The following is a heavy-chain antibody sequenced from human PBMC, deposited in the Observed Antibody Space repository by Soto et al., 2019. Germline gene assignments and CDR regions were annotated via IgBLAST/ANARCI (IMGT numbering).Heavy chain of an antibody. J-gene: IGHJ4*02. V-gene: IGHV4-59*01. CDR3: ARIKSGWLHPEFDY. CDR1: GGSNSSYY. Sequence: PSETLSLTCTVSGGSNSSYYWSWIRQPPGKGLEWIGYIYYSGSTNYNPSLKSRVTISVDTSKNQFSLKLSSVTAADTAVYYCARIKSGWLHPEFDYWGQGTLVTVSS. CDR2: IYYSGST. D-gene: IGHD3-10*01.